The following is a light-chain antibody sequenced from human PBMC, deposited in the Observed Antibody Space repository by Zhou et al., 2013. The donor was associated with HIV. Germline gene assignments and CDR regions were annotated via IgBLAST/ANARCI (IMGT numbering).Light chain of an antibody. CDR2: DVS. Sequence: QSALTQPASVSGSPGQSITISCTGTSSDVGGYNYVSWYQQHPGKAPKLMIYDVSYRPSGVSNRFSGSKSGSTASLTISGLQAEDEADYYCSSYTSSTTLVLFGGGTKLTVL. V-gene: IGLV2-14*01. J-gene: IGLJ2*01. CDR1: SSDVGGYNY. CDR3: SSYTSSTTLVL.